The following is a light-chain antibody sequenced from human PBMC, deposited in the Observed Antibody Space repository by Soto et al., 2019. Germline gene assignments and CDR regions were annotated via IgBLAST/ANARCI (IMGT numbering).Light chain of an antibody. CDR2: LNSDGSH. CDR1: SGHSSYA. Sequence: QLVLTQSPSASASLGASVKLTCTLSSGHSSYAIAWHQQQPEKGPRYLMKLNSDGSHSKGDGIPDRFSGSSSGDELSLIISSLQSEDEADYYCQTWGSGIQVFGGGTKLTVL. CDR3: QTWGSGIQV. J-gene: IGLJ2*01. V-gene: IGLV4-69*01.